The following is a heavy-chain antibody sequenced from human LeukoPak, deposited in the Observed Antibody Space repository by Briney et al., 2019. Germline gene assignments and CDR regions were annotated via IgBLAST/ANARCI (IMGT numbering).Heavy chain of an antibody. Sequence: SETLSLTCSVSGGSISGTSYCWGWIRQPPGKGPEWIGSHYHAGRIYHNPSLNSRVTISVDTSKNQFSLKLSSVTDADTAVYYCARDGSDNWGLFDNWGRGTLVTVSS. CDR1: GGSISGTSYC. J-gene: IGHJ4*02. V-gene: IGHV4-39*07. CDR2: HYHAGRI. D-gene: IGHD1-1*01. CDR3: ARDGSDNWGLFDN.